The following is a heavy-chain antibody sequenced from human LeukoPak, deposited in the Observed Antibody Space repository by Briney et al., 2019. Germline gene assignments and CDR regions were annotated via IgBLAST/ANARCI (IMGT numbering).Heavy chain of an antibody. V-gene: IGHV5-51*01. CDR1: GSGFATYW. D-gene: IGHD2-21*01. CDR2: IYPGDSDT. Sequence: PGASLKISCKGSGSGFATYWIAWVRQMPGKGLEWMGIIYPGDSDTRYSPSFQGQVTISADKSISTAFLQWSSLQPSDSAMYYCARRGYCGGDCYSDYWGQRTLVTVSS. J-gene: IGHJ4*02. CDR3: ARRGYCGGDCYSDY.